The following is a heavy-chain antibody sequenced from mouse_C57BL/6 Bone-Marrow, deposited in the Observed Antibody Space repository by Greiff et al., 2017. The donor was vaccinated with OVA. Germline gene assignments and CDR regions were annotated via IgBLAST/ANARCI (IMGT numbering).Heavy chain of an antibody. V-gene: IGHV14-4*01. J-gene: IGHJ1*03. D-gene: IGHD1-1*01. CDR3: TTLKYYGSSSGRFDV. CDR1: GFNIKDDY. Sequence: EVQLQQSGAELVRPGASVKLSCTASGFNIKDDYMHWVKQRPEQGLEWIGWIDPENGDTEYASKFQGKATITADTSSNTAYLQLSSLTSEDTAVYYCTTLKYYGSSSGRFDVWGTGTTVTVSS. CDR2: IDPENGDT.